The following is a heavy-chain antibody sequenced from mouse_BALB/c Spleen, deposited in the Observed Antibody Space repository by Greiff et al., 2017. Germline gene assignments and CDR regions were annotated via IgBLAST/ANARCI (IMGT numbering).Heavy chain of an antibody. CDR1: GYTFTSYV. J-gene: IGHJ4*01. CDR2: INPYNDGT. D-gene: IGHD2-10*02. CDR3: AGGYGNYDYAMDY. Sequence: VQLQQSGPELVKPGASVKMSCKASGYTFTSYVMHWVKQKPGQGLEWIGYINPYNDGTKYNEKFKGKATLTSDKSSSTAYMELSSLTSEDSAVYYCAGGYGNYDYAMDYWGQGTSVTVSS. V-gene: IGHV1-14*01.